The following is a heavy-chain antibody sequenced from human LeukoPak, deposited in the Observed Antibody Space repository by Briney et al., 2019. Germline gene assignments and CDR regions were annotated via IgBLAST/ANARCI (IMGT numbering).Heavy chain of an antibody. D-gene: IGHD1-26*01. CDR3: AREGDSGSSYYMDV. J-gene: IGHJ6*03. CDR1: GGSISSSNW. CDR2: IYHSGST. Sequence: ASGTLSLTCAVSGGSISSSNWWSWVRQPPGKGLEWIGEIYHSGSTNYNPSLKSRVTISIDKSKNQFSLKLSSVTAADTAVYYCAREGDSGSSYYMDVWGKGTTVTVSS. V-gene: IGHV4-4*02.